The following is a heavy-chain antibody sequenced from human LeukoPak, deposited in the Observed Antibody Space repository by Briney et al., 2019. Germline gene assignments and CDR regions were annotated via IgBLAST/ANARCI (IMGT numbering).Heavy chain of an antibody. CDR3: ARGGVVTTTPRFDP. CDR1: HGSIRSGGYY. Sequence: SETLSLTCTVSHGSIRSGGYYWSWLRQHPEKGLEWIGHIYHTGSTHYNASLKSRLTMSVDTSRNQFFLRLDSVTVADTAVYYCARGGVVTTTPRFDPWGQGTLVIVSS. CDR2: IYHTGST. V-gene: IGHV4-31*03. D-gene: IGHD1-1*01. J-gene: IGHJ5*02.